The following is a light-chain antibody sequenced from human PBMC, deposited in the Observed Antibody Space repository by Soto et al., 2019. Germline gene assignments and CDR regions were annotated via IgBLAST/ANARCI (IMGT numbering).Light chain of an antibody. CDR3: QQYNNWLWT. CDR2: GAS. J-gene: IGKJ1*01. Sequence: EIVMTQSPATLSVSPGERATLSCRASQNISSNLAWYQQKPGQAPRLLIDGASTRATGIPARFSGSGSGTEFTLTISSLQAEDFAVYYCQQYNNWLWTFGQGPKVEIK. V-gene: IGKV3-15*01. CDR1: QNISSN.